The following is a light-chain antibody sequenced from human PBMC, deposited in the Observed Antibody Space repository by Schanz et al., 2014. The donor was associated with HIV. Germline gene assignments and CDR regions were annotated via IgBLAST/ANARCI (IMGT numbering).Light chain of an antibody. CDR1: SSDFKTNA. Sequence: QSVLTQPPSASGTPGQRVTISCSGSSSDFKTNAVLRYQQLPGAAPKLLIYNTYHRPSGVPDRFSGSQSGTSASLAISGLQSEDEADYYCATWDDSLNGWVFGGGTKLTVL. CDR3: ATWDDSLNGWV. J-gene: IGLJ3*02. V-gene: IGLV1-44*01. CDR2: NTY.